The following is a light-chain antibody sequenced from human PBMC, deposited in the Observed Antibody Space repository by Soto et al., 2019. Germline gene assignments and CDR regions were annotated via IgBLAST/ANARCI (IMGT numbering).Light chain of an antibody. J-gene: IGKJ1*01. V-gene: IGKV1-5*01. CDR2: DTS. Sequence: DIQMTQTPSTLSASVGDRVAITCRASQSISVAVAWYQQKPGKAPKLLIFDTSSLESGVPSRFSGSGSGTEFTLTISSLQPDDFATYYCQQYNPYSMWTFCQGTNVEIK. CDR1: QSISVA. CDR3: QQYNPYSMWT.